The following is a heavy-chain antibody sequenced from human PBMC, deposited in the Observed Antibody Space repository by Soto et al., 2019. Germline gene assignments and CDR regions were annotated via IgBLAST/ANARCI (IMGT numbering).Heavy chain of an antibody. D-gene: IGHD3-22*01. CDR2: IKQDGSEK. Sequence: GGSLRLSCAASGFTFSSYLMTWVRQAPGKGLEWVANIKQDGSEKYYVDSVKGRFTISRDNAKNSLYLQMNSLRAEDTAVYYCAREGPRGYYDSSGYWDYFDYWGQGALVTVSS. CDR3: AREGPRGYYDSSGYWDYFDY. J-gene: IGHJ4*02. CDR1: GFTFSSYL. V-gene: IGHV3-7*01.